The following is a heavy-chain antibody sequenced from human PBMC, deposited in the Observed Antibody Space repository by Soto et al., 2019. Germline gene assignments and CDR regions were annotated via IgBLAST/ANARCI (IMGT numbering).Heavy chain of an antibody. D-gene: IGHD2-21*02. CDR2: IGGRGGNT. J-gene: IGHJ6*02. Sequence: GGSLRLSCAASGFTFRGYGMSWVRQAPGKGLEWVSTIGGRGGNTYYADSVKGRFTISRDNSKNTLFRQMDSLRAEDTALYYCAKTRDIYYGMDVWGQGTTVTVSS. CDR3: AKTRDIYYGMDV. V-gene: IGHV3-23*01. CDR1: GFTFRGYG.